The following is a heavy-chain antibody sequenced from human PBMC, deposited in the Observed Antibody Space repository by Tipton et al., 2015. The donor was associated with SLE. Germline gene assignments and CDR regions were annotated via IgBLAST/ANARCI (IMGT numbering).Heavy chain of an antibody. CDR3: ARQFWGDCPGDVCYFWFDP. Sequence: TLSLTCAVSDYSISSSNWWGWIRQPPGKGLEWIGYIYYSGSNYYNPSLKSRVTMSVDTSKNQFSLKGNSVTAADTAVYYCARQFWGDCPGDVCYFWFDPWGQGTLVTVSS. CDR2: IYYSGSN. V-gene: IGHV4-28*01. D-gene: IGHD2-8*02. J-gene: IGHJ5*02. CDR1: DYSISSSNW.